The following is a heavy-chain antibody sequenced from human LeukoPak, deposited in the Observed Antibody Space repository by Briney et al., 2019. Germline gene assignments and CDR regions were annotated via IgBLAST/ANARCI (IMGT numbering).Heavy chain of an antibody. CDR3: AKGNGYWLTGAFDY. D-gene: IGHD3-9*01. CDR2: ISSSSSYI. V-gene: IGHV3-21*01. CDR1: GFSFSSYS. Sequence: GGSLRLSCAASGFSFSSYSMNWVRQAPGKGLEWVSSISSSSSYIYYADSVKGRFTISRDNAKNSLYLQMNSLRAEDTAVYYCAKGNGYWLTGAFDYWGQGTLVTVSS. J-gene: IGHJ4*02.